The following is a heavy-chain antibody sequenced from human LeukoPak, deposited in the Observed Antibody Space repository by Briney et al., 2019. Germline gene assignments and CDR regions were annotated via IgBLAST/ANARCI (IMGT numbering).Heavy chain of an antibody. CDR2: INHSGST. CDR1: GGSFSGYY. V-gene: IGHV4-34*01. J-gene: IGHJ1*01. Sequence: PSETLSLTCAVYGGSFSGYYWSWIRQPPGKGLEWIGEINHSGSTNYNPSLKSRVTISVDTSKNQFSLKLSSVTAADTAVYYCTRGGAYDDYAYFQHWGQGTLVTVSS. CDR3: TRGGAYDDYAYFQH. D-gene: IGHD4-17*01.